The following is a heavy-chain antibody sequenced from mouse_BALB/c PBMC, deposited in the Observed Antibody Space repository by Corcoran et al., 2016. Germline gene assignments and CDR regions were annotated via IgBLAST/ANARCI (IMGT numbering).Heavy chain of an antibody. V-gene: IGHV9-3-1*01. CDR1: GYTFTNYG. CDR3: ARCAYYGNPHWYFDV. CDR2: INTYTGEP. Sequence: QIQLVQSGPELKKPGETVKISCKASGYTFTNYGMNWVKQAPGKGLKWMGWINTYTGEPTYDDDFKGRFAFSLETSASTAYLQINNLKNEDTATYFCARCAYYGNPHWYFDVWGAGTTVTVSS. D-gene: IGHD2-10*01. J-gene: IGHJ1*01.